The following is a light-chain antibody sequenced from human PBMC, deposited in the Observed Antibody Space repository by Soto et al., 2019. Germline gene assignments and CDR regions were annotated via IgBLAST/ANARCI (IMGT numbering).Light chain of an antibody. CDR2: GAS. V-gene: IGKV3-20*01. CDR1: QSVSSSY. Sequence: EIVLTQSPGTLSLSPGERATLSCRASQSVSSSYLAWYQQKPGQAPRLLIYGASSRTTGIPDRFSGSGSGTDFTLTISRLEPEDFAVSYCHQDVSLYTFGQGTKLEIK. CDR3: HQDVSLYT. J-gene: IGKJ2*01.